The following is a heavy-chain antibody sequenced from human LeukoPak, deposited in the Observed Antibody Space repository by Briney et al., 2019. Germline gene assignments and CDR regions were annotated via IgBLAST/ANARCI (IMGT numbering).Heavy chain of an antibody. Sequence: ASVKVSCKASGYTFTSYDINWVRQATGQGLEWMGWIHTNTGNPTYAQGFTGRFVFSLDTSVSTTYLQISDIKAEDNAVYYCARKNSFDAFDIWGQGTMVTVSS. CDR2: IHTNTGNP. V-gene: IGHV7-4-1*02. CDR1: GYTFTSYD. CDR3: ARKNSFDAFDI. J-gene: IGHJ3*02. D-gene: IGHD2/OR15-2a*01.